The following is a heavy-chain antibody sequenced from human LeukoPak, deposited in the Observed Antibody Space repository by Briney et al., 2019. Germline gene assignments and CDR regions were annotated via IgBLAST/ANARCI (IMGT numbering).Heavy chain of an antibody. CDR1: GGTFSSYA. V-gene: IGHV1-69*06. Sequence: SVKVSCKASGGTFSSYAISWVRQAPGQGLEWMGGIIPIFGTANYAQKFQGRVTITADKSTSTAYMELSSLGSEDTAVYYCARDYYDSLYYFDYWGQGTLVTVSS. J-gene: IGHJ4*02. D-gene: IGHD3-22*01. CDR2: IIPIFGTA. CDR3: ARDYYDSLYYFDY.